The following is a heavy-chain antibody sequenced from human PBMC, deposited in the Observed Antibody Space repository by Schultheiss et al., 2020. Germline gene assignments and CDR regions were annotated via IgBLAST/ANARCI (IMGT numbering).Heavy chain of an antibody. CDR3: ARGGDIVVVVAATPPPSNFFYGMDV. D-gene: IGHD2-15*01. Sequence: ASVKVSCKASGSTFSDHYMHWVRQAPGQGLEWMGWINPQSGDTSYTQKFQGRVTLTREASISTAYMELIRLTSDDMAVYYCARGGDIVVVVAATPPPSNFFYGMDVWGQGTTVTVSS. J-gene: IGHJ6*02. CDR2: INPQSGDT. CDR1: GSTFSDHY. V-gene: IGHV1-2*02.